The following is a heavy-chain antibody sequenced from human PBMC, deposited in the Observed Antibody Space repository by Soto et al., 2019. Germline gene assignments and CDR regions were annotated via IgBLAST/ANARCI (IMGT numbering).Heavy chain of an antibody. Sequence: EVQLLESGGGLVQPGGSLRLSCAASGFTFSSYAMSWVRQSPGKGLEWVSAITGGAENTFYADSVKGRFTISRDNSRDALYLQMNILRAEDTAVYYCAKDPNCSGGSCNPYVNCWGQGTLVTVSS. J-gene: IGHJ4*02. CDR3: AKDPNCSGGSCNPYVNC. CDR2: ITGGAENT. CDR1: GFTFSSYA. V-gene: IGHV3-23*01. D-gene: IGHD2-15*01.